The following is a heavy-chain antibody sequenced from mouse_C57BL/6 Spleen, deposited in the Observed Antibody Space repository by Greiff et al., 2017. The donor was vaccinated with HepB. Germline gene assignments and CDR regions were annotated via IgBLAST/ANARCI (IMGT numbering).Heavy chain of an antibody. J-gene: IGHJ3*01. CDR3: ALYDGYYPFAY. CDR2: IHPSDSDT. V-gene: IGHV1-74*01. CDR1: GYTFTSYW. D-gene: IGHD2-3*01. Sequence: QVQLQQPGAELVKPGASVKVSCKASGYTFTSYWMHWVKQRPGQGLEWIGRIHPSDSDTNYNQKFKGKATLTVDKSSSTAYMQLSSLTSEDSAVYYCALYDGYYPFAYWGQGTLVTVSA.